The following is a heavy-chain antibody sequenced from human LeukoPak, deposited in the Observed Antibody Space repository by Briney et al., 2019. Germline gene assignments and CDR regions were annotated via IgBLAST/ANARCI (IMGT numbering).Heavy chain of an antibody. J-gene: IGHJ4*02. CDR3: ARDRPPGRFDY. V-gene: IGHV4-39*07. CDR1: GGSISSSTYY. Sequence: SETLSLTCAVSGGSISSSTYYWGWIRQPPGKGLEWIGNIYYTGSTYYNPSLRSRVSISVGTSKNQFSLKLSSVTAADTAVYYCARDRPPGRFDYWGQGTLVTVSS. CDR2: IYYTGST.